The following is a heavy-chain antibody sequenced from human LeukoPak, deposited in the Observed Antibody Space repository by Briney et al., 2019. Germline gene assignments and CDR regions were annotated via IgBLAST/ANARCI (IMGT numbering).Heavy chain of an antibody. CDR2: IKSKTDGGAT. Sequence: PGGSLRLSCAASGFIFSNAWMNWARQAPGKGLEWVGRIKSKTDGGATDYAAPVKGRFTISRDDSKNVLHLQMNSLQTDDTAIYYCTRGYWFDPWGQGTLVTVSS. CDR3: TRGYWFDP. D-gene: IGHD3-22*01. V-gene: IGHV3-15*01. J-gene: IGHJ5*02. CDR1: GFIFSNAW.